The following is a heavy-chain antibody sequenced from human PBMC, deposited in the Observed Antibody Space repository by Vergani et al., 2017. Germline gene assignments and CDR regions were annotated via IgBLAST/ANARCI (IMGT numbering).Heavy chain of an antibody. V-gene: IGHV4-31*03. D-gene: IGHD2-2*01. J-gene: IGHJ6*03. Sequence: QVQLQESGPGLVKASQTLSLTCSVSGAYVGSGGYYWSWVRQRPGMGLDWIGYIYYSGTTYYNPSLKSRVTISVDTSKNQFSLKLSSVTAADTAVYYCAREARDDGSLRYCSSTSCYGGDYYMDVWGKGTTVTVSS. CDR1: GAYVGSGGYY. CDR3: AREARDDGSLRYCSSTSCYGGDYYMDV. CDR2: IYYSGTT.